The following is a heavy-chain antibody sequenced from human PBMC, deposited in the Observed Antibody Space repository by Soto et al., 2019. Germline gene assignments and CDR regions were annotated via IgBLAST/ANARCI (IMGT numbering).Heavy chain of an antibody. CDR3: AKDDCSGGSCYFDY. D-gene: IGHD2-15*01. CDR1: GFTFRGYG. J-gene: IGHJ4*02. V-gene: IGHV3-30*18. CDR2: VSYDGNNE. Sequence: GGSLRLSCAASGFTFRGYGMHWVRQAPGKGLEWVAVVSYDGNNEYYADSVKGRFTISRDNSKNTLYLQMNSLRAEDTAIYYCAKDDCSGGSCYFDYWGQGTLVTVSS.